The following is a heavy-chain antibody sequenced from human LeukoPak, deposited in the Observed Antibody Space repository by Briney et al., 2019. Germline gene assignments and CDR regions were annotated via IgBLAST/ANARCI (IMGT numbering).Heavy chain of an antibody. J-gene: IGHJ3*02. V-gene: IGHV1-2*02. CDR1: GYTFTGYH. D-gene: IGHD1-26*01. Sequence: ASVKVSCKASGYTFTGYHMHWVRQAPGQGLEWMGWINPNSGGTNYAQKFQGRVTMTRDTSISTAYMELSRLRSDDTAVYYCAREYSGSQDGFDIWGQGTMVTVSS. CDR3: AREYSGSQDGFDI. CDR2: INPNSGGT.